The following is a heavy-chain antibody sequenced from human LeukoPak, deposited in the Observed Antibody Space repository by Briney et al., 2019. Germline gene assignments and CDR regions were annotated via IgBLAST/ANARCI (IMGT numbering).Heavy chain of an antibody. V-gene: IGHV3-53*01. CDR2: TVGGGSPNT. D-gene: IGHD2-15*01. J-gene: IGHJ4*02. CDR3: TKAPIVSCSGAFCYPFDS. CDR1: GFTVSSNS. Sequence: GGSLRLSCKVSGFTVSSNSWSWVRQAPGKGLEWVSATVGGGSPNTYHADSVKGRFTISRDNSKNTLFLQMNSLRAEDTAIYYCTKAPIVSCSGAFCYPFDSWGQGTLVTVSS.